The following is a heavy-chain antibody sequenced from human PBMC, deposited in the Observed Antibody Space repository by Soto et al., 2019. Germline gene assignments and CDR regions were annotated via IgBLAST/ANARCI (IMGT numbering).Heavy chain of an antibody. CDR2: ISSSSSYI. Sequence: EVQLVESGGGLVKPGGSLRLSCAASGFTFSSYSMNWVRQAPGKGLEWVSAISSSSSYIYYADSVKGRFTISRDNAKNSLYLQMNSLRAEDTAVYYCARDRGTAAALHPSDYWGQGTLVTVSS. CDR1: GFTFSSYS. V-gene: IGHV3-21*01. CDR3: ARDRGTAAALHPSDY. J-gene: IGHJ4*02. D-gene: IGHD6-13*01.